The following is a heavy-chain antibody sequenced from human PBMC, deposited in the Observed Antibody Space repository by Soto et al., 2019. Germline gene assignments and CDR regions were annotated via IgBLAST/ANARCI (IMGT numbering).Heavy chain of an antibody. Sequence: GGSLRLSCAASGFTFSSYEMNLVRQAPGKGLEWVSYISSSGSTIYYADSVKGRFTISRDNAKNSLYLQMNSLRAEDTAVYYCARDYSSSSAFDIWGQGTMVTVSS. CDR2: ISSSGSTI. J-gene: IGHJ3*02. D-gene: IGHD6-6*01. V-gene: IGHV3-48*03. CDR1: GFTFSSYE. CDR3: ARDYSSSSAFDI.